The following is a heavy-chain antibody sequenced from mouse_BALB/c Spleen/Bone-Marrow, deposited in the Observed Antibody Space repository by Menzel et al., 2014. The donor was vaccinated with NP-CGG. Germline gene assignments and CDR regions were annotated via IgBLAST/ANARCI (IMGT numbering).Heavy chain of an antibody. V-gene: IGHV1S56*01. CDR2: IFPGDVDT. CDR3: AREVGRGGYFDV. D-gene: IGHD1-1*02. J-gene: IGHJ1*01. Sequence: VQLQQSGPELVMPGTSVKISCKASGYTFTNYYIHWLKQRPGQGLECIGWIFPGDVDTNYNETFKGKATLTADESSSTAYMQLSSLTSEDSAVYFCAREVGRGGYFDVWGAGTTVTVSS. CDR1: GYTFTNYY.